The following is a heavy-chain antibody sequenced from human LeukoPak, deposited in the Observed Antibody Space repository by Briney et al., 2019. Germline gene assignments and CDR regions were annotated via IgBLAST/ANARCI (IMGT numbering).Heavy chain of an antibody. Sequence: SETLSLTCAVSGGSISSGGYSWSWIRQPPGKGLEWIGYIYYSGSTNYNPSLKSRVTISVDTSKNQFSLKLSSVTAADTAVYYCARVRKKRYSGSYEAFDYWGQGTLVTVSS. J-gene: IGHJ4*02. V-gene: IGHV4-61*08. CDR1: GGSISSGGYS. D-gene: IGHD1-26*01. CDR2: IYYSGST. CDR3: ARVRKKRYSGSYEAFDY.